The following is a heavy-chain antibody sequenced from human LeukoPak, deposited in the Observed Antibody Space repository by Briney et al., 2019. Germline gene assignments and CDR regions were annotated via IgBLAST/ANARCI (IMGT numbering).Heavy chain of an antibody. V-gene: IGHV4-4*07. CDR3: ARAVDGYCYSANCLYNWFDP. Sequence: SETLSLTCTVSGGSISSYYWSWIRQPAGKGLEWIGRIYTSGSTNYNPSLKSRVTMSVDTSKNQFSLKLSSVTAAGTAVYYCARAVDGYCYSANCLYNWFDPWGQGTLVTVSS. J-gene: IGHJ5*02. CDR2: IYTSGST. D-gene: IGHD2-2*01. CDR1: GGSISSYY.